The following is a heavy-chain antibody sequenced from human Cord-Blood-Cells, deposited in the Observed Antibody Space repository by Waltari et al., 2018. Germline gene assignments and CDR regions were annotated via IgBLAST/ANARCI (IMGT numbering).Heavy chain of an antibody. V-gene: IGHV4-59*11. Sequence: QVQLQESGPGLVKPSATLSLTCTASGGSISSHYWSWIRQPPGKGMEWIGYIYYSGSTNYNPSLKSRVTISVDTSKNQFSLKLSSVTAADTAVYYCARGARNWNYPNWFDPWGQGTLVTVSS. CDR3: ARGARNWNYPNWFDP. CDR1: GGSISSHY. CDR2: IYYSGST. J-gene: IGHJ5*02. D-gene: IGHD1-7*01.